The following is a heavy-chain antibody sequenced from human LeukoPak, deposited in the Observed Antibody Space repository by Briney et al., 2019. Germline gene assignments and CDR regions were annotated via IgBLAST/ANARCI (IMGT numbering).Heavy chain of an antibody. J-gene: IGHJ5*02. CDR1: GYSISSGYY. Sequence: SETLSLTCAVSGYSISSGYYWGWIRQPPGKGLEWIGSIYHSGSTYYNPSLKSRVTISVDTSKTQFSLKLSSVTAADTAVYYCARVSHYYDSSGYYTNWFDPWGQGSMVTVSS. CDR3: ARVSHYYDSSGYYTNWFDP. CDR2: IYHSGST. V-gene: IGHV4-38-2*01. D-gene: IGHD3-22*01.